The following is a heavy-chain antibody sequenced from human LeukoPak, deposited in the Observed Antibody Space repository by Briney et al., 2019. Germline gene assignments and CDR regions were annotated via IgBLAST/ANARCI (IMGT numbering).Heavy chain of an antibody. J-gene: IGHJ4*02. V-gene: IGHV1-2*02. CDR1: GYTFTGYY. CDR2: INPNSCDT. CDR3: AREGGLGLLGCSSSCYYDY. Sequence: ASVKVFCKASGYTFTGYYMHWVRQAPGQGLEWMGWINPNSCDTNYAQKFQGRVTMTRDTSISTAYMELSRLTSDDTAVYYCAREGGLGLLGCSSSCYYDYWGQGTLVTVSS. D-gene: IGHD2-2*01.